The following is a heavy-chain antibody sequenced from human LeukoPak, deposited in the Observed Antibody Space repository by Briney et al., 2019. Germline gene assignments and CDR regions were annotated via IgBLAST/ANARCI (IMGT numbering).Heavy chain of an antibody. CDR2: INHSGST. D-gene: IGHD2-2*01. J-gene: IGHJ5*02. CDR1: GGSFSGYY. Sequence: SETLSLTCAVYGGSFSGYYWSWIRQPPGKGLEWIGEINHSGSTNYNPSLKSRVTISVDTSKNQFSLKLSSVTAADTAVYYCARVNCSSTSCYDWSWFDPWGQGTLVTVSS. V-gene: IGHV4-34*01. CDR3: ARVNCSSTSCYDWSWFDP.